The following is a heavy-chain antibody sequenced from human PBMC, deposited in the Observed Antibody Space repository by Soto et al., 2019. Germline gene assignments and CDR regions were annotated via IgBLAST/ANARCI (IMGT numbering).Heavy chain of an antibody. CDR1: GCTFTCYS. Sequence: LLNVARKASGCTFTCYSMQWVPQESGQRLGWMGWDNGCDGSTTDSHKFQDRVTITRNTSAITAYMELSSLRSEDTAVYYCARSTTVTTFRYYGMDVWGQGTTVTVS. CDR3: ARSTTVTTFRYYGMDV. J-gene: IGHJ6*02. D-gene: IGHD4-4*01. CDR2: DNGCDGST. V-gene: IGHV1-3*01.